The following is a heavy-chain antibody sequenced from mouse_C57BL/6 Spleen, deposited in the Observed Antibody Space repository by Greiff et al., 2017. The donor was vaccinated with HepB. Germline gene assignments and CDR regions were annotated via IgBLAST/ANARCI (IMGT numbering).Heavy chain of an antibody. CDR1: GYSITSGYY. D-gene: IGHD2-4*01. V-gene: IGHV3-6*01. J-gene: IGHJ2*01. Sequence: EVKVEESGPGLVKPSQSLSLTCSVTGYSITSGYYWNWIRQFPGNKLEWMGYISYDGSNNYNPSLKNRISITRDTSKNQFFLKLNSVTTEDTATYYCARDKVDYHYFDYWGQGTTLTVSS. CDR3: ARDKVDYHYFDY. CDR2: ISYDGSN.